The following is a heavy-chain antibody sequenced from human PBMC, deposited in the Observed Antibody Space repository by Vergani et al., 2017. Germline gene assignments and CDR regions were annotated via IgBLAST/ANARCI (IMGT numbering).Heavy chain of an antibody. D-gene: IGHD3-10*01. J-gene: IGHJ4*02. Sequence: QAQLQESGPGLVKPSETLSLTCTVSGASVNSYYWSWIRQPPGKGLEWMGYVSFRGDTLYDPSVKGRMTISLNTSSNQFSLYLTSVTAADTAVYYCARSRIYYGAGSPDYWGQGTLVTVSS. CDR1: GASVNSYY. CDR3: ARSRIYYGAGSPDY. V-gene: IGHV4-59*02. CDR2: VSFRGDT.